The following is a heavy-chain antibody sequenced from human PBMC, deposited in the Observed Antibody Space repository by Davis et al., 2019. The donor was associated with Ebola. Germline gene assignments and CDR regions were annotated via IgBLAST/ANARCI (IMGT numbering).Heavy chain of an antibody. V-gene: IGHV3-23*01. CDR1: RFTLSRYV. Sequence: GESLKTPCAASRFTLSRYVLSWVRQAPGKGLEWVSALDSSGYATGYANSVKGRFTTSRDNSKNTLYLRMNSLRAEDTAIYYCAKSNPGSKQWPGPFDSWGQGTLVTVSS. D-gene: IGHD6-19*01. CDR2: LDSSGYAT. CDR3: AKSNPGSKQWPGPFDS. J-gene: IGHJ4*02.